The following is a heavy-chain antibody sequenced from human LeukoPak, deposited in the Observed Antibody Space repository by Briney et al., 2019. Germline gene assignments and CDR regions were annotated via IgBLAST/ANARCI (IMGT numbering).Heavy chain of an antibody. J-gene: IGHJ4*02. Sequence: GGSLRLSCTASGFTFGDYAMSWVRQAPGKGLEWVGFIRSKAYGGTTEYAASVKGRFTISRDDSKSIAYLQMNSLRAEDTAVYYCAKSSRARADPSYGGIDYWGQGTLVTVSS. V-gene: IGHV3-49*04. CDR2: IRSKAYGGTT. CDR1: GFTFGDYA. D-gene: IGHD2-15*01. CDR3: AKSSRARADPSYGGIDY.